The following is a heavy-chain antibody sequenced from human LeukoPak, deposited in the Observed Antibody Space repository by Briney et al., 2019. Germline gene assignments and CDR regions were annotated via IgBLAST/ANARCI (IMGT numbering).Heavy chain of an antibody. J-gene: IGHJ5*02. Sequence: TSETLSLTCTVSGGSISSYYWSWIRQPPGKGLEWIGYIYYSGSTNYNPSLKSRVTISVDTSKNQFSLKLSSVTAADTAVYYCARGPSHNWFDPWGQGTLVTVSS. CDR3: ARGPSHNWFDP. V-gene: IGHV4-59*12. CDR1: GGSISSYY. CDR2: IYYSGST.